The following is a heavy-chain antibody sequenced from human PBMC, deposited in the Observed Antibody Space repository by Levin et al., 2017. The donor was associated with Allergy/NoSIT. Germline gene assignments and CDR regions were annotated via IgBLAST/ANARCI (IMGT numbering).Heavy chain of an antibody. CDR2: IIPILATA. CDR1: GGTFSNYA. V-gene: IGHV1-69*04. Sequence: ASVKVSCKASGGTFSNYAINWVRQAPGQGLEWMGRIIPILATANNAQRFQGRVTITADKSTGTAYMELSSLKSEDTAVYYCARGTAYDSVYGMDVWGQGTTVTVTS. J-gene: IGHJ6*02. D-gene: IGHD3-22*01. CDR3: ARGTAYDSVYGMDV.